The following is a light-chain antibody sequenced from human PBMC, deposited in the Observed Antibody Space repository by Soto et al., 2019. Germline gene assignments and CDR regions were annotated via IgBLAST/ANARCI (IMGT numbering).Light chain of an antibody. J-gene: IGLJ1*01. Sequence: QSVLTQPRSVSGSPGQSVTISCTGTSSDVGGYNYVSWYQQHPGKAPKVMIYDVSKRPSGVPDRFSGSKSGNTASLTISGLQSEDKADYYCCSYAGSPYVFGTGTKVTVL. CDR3: CSYAGSPYV. CDR1: SSDVGGYNY. V-gene: IGLV2-11*01. CDR2: DVS.